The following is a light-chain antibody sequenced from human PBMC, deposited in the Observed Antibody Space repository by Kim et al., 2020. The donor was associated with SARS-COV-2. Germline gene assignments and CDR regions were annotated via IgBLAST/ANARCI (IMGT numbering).Light chain of an antibody. CDR1: QSISSY. CDR2: AAS. V-gene: IGKV1-39*01. CDR3: QQSYSTPWT. Sequence: AKGGDRGNNNWRARQSISSYLKWDQQKPGKAPKLLIYAASSLQSGVPSRFSGSGSGTDFTLTISSLQPEDFGTYDCQQSYSTPWTFGQGNKVDIK. J-gene: IGKJ1*01.